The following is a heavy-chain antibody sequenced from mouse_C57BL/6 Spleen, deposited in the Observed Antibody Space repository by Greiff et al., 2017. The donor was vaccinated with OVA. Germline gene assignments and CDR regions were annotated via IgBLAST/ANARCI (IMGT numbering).Heavy chain of an antibody. Sequence: QVQLQQSGAELVKPGASVKISCKASGYAFSSYWMNWVKQRPGKGLEWIGQIYPGDGDTNYNGKFKGKATLTADKSSSTAYMQLSSLTSEDSAVYFCAREGEEDGYPFAYWGQGTLVTVSA. CDR2: IYPGDGDT. V-gene: IGHV1-80*01. CDR1: GYAFSSYW. CDR3: AREGEEDGYPFAY. J-gene: IGHJ3*01. D-gene: IGHD2-3*01.